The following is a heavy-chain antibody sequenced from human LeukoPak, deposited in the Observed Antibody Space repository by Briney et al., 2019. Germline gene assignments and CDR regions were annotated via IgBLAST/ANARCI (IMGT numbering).Heavy chain of an antibody. CDR1: GFTFRSYA. D-gene: IGHD3-9*01. CDR3: ARDLVVLRYFDWSLPSFDY. V-gene: IGHV3-21*01. Sequence: GGSLRLSCAVSGFTFRSYAMKWVRQAPGKGLEWVSSISSSSSYIYYADSVKGRFAISRDNAKNSLYLQMNSLRAEDTAVYYCARDLVVLRYFDWSLPSFDYWGQGTLVTVSS. CDR2: ISSSSSYI. J-gene: IGHJ4*02.